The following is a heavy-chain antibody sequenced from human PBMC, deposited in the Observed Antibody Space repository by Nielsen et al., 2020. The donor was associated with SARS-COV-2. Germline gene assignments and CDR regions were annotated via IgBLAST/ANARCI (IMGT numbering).Heavy chain of an antibody. V-gene: IGHV3-23*01. D-gene: IGHD6-13*01. Sequence: GSLRLSCTASGFTFTNYAISWVRQAPGKGLEWLSGISGGGDSTNYADSVKGRFTISRDNSKNTVYLQLNSLTVEDTATYYCAKQIAATEAYYMDVWGKGATVSVSS. J-gene: IGHJ6*03. CDR3: AKQIAATEAYYMDV. CDR2: ISGGGDST. CDR1: GFTFTNYA.